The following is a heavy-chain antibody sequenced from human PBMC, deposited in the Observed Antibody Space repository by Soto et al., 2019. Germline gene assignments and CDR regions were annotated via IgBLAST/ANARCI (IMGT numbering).Heavy chain of an antibody. CDR3: ARDRYYDDPGLYYESAD. J-gene: IGHJ4*02. V-gene: IGHV1-69*01. D-gene: IGHD3-22*01. CDR2: ILPRLGLT. CDR1: GGTFGNYG. Sequence: QVQLVQSGAEVKKPGSSVKVSCKASGGTFGNYGISWVRQAPGQGLEWMGGILPRLGLTKSAQRFQGRVTFTADESTNTAYMELSSMRSEDSAVFYCARDRYYDDPGLYYESADWGQGTLVTVSS.